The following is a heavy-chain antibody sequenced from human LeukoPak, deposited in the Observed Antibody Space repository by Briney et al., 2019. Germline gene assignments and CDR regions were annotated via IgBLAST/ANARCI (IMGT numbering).Heavy chain of an antibody. CDR2: INANSGGT. J-gene: IGHJ4*02. V-gene: IGHV1-2*02. CDR1: GYTFTAYY. Sequence: ASVKVSCKASGYTFTAYYIHWVRQAPGQGLEWMGWINANSGGTDYAQKFQGRVTMTKDTSLTTAYMELGRLKSDDTAVYYCARDCGYDSQRMNYFDYWGQGTLVTVSS. CDR3: ARDCGYDSQRMNYFDY. D-gene: IGHD5-12*01.